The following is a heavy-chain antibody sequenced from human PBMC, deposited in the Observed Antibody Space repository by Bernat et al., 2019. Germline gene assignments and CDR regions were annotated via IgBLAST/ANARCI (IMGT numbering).Heavy chain of an antibody. D-gene: IGHD3-22*01. CDR2: IISDGSVT. CDR1: GFTFSDDW. V-gene: IGHV3-74*01. Sequence: EVQLVESGGGLVQPGGSLRLSCAASGFTFSDDWMYWVRQAPGTGLVWVSRIISDGSVTSYAEAVKGRFTISRDNAKITLYLRMNSLRAEDTAVYYCARRGSSGYYEYFEYWGQGTLVTVSS. J-gene: IGHJ4*02. CDR3: ARRGSSGYYEYFEY.